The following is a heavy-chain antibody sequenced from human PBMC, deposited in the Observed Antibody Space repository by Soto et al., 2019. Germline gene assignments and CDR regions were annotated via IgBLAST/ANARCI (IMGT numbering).Heavy chain of an antibody. CDR2: INAGNGDT. D-gene: IGHD6-19*01. Sequence: ASVKVSCKASGYSFIDYALHWVRQAPGQRLEWMGWINAGNGDTKYSQTFQDRLTITRDTSASTADMELSSLTSEDTALYYCARGATSGWPFDPWGQGTLVTVSS. CDR1: GYSFIDYA. J-gene: IGHJ5*02. CDR3: ARGATSGWPFDP. V-gene: IGHV1-3*01.